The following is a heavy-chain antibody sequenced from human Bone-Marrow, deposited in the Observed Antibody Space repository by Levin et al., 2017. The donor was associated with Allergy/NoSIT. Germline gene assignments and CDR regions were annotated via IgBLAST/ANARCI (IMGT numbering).Heavy chain of an antibody. CDR1: EFTFSTYD. CDR2: IGSAGDT. Sequence: GESLKISCAASEFTFSTYDMHWVRQVTGKGLEWVSSIGSAGDTHYADSVKGRFTISRENGKNSLYLQMNSLRAGDTAVYFCTRTNWGILWHFDLWGRGTLVTVSS. D-gene: IGHD7-27*01. V-gene: IGHV3-13*01. CDR3: TRTNWGILWHFDL. J-gene: IGHJ2*01.